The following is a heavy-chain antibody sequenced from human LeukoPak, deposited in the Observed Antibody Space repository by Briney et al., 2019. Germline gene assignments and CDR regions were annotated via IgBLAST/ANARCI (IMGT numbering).Heavy chain of an antibody. D-gene: IGHD3-10*01. Sequence: ASVKVSCKASGYTSTSYYMHWVRQAPGQGLEWMGIINPSGGSTSYAQKFQGRVTMTRDMSTSTVYMELSSLRSDDTAVYYCAKTYGLWFGELLLFDYWGQGTLVTVSS. J-gene: IGHJ4*02. CDR3: AKTYGLWFGELLLFDY. CDR2: INPSGGST. CDR1: GYTSTSYY. V-gene: IGHV1-46*01.